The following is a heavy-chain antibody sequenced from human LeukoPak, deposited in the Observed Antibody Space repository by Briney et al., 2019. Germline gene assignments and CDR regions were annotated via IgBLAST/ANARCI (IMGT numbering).Heavy chain of an antibody. J-gene: IGHJ4*02. CDR3: ARDLPPYYFDY. CDR2: IIPILGIA. Sequence: ASVKVSCKVSGYTLTELSMHWVRQAPGKGLEWMGRIIPILGIANYAQKFQGRVTITADKSTSTAYMDLSSLRSEDTAVYYCARDLPPYYFDYWGQGTLVTVSS. CDR1: GYTLTELS. V-gene: IGHV1-69*04.